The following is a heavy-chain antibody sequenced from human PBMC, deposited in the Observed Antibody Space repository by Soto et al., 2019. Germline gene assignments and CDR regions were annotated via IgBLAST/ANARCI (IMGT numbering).Heavy chain of an antibody. CDR3: ASHYFDSWTGHYTGVFYFDF. J-gene: IGHJ4*02. CDR1: GGSIISSNHY. Sequence: SETLSLTCTVSGGSIISSNHYWAWVRQPPGEGLERIGSMYHSGNTYYNPSLNSRVTISVDTSKDQFSLKLSPVTAADTALYFCASHYFDSWTGHYTGVFYFDFWGQGALVTVPQ. CDR2: MYHSGNT. V-gene: IGHV4-39*01. D-gene: IGHD3-9*01.